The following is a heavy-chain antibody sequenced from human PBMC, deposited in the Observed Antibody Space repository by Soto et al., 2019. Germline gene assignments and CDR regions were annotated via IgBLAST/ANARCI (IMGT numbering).Heavy chain of an antibody. CDR3: ARDDDYPDNGFDS. D-gene: IGHD4-17*01. CDR2: ILNDASGH. V-gene: IGHV3-33*01. Sequence: QVQLVESGGGVVQPGTSLRLSCAASGFTFSRHGMHWVRQTPGKGLEWLAVILNDASGHWYADSVKGRFTISRDNFENTLYLQMNGLRLEVTAMYSCARDDDYPDNGFDSWGQGTLVTVSS. CDR1: GFTFSRHG. J-gene: IGHJ5*01.